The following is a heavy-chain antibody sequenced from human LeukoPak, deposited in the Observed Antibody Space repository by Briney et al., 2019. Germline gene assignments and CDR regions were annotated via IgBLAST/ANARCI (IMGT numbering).Heavy chain of an antibody. J-gene: IGHJ4*02. CDR1: GFTFSSYA. CDR3: AKEDDFGNHFDY. D-gene: IGHD4-11*01. V-gene: IGHV3-23*01. Sequence: PGGSLRLSCAASGFTFSSYAMTWVRQAPRKGLEWVSVISGSSGGTYYADSVKGRFIISRDNFKNTVYLQMNSLRAEDTAVYYCAKEDDFGNHFDYWGQGTLVTVSS. CDR2: ISGSSGGT.